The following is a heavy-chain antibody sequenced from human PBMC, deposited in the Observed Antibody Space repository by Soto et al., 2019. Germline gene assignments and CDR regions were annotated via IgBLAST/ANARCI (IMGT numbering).Heavy chain of an antibody. Sequence: QVQPVESGGGVVQPGRSLRLSCVVSGFTFRSYAMHWVRQAPGKGLEWVAVISNDGYNNYHADSVKGRFTISRDNSKNTLYLHMDSLRAEDTALYYCSRFVGYGGSEYYFDNWGQGIQVIVST. D-gene: IGHD5-12*01. CDR2: ISNDGYNN. V-gene: IGHV3-30-3*02. CDR1: GFTFRSYA. J-gene: IGHJ4*02. CDR3: SRFVGYGGSEYYFDN.